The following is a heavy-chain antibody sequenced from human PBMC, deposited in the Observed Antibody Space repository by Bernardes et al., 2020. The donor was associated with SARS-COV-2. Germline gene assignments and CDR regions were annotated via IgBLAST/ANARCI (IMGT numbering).Heavy chain of an antibody. D-gene: IGHD3-9*01. Sequence: GGSLRLSCAASGFSFSSYGMHWVRQAPGKGLEWVATIWYDGSNERYADSVKGRFTISRDNSKNTLYLQMSSLRAEDTAVYYCARAGVPLARQVGYFQDWGQGTLVTVSS. CDR3: ARAGVPLARQVGYFQD. CDR2: IWYDGSNE. J-gene: IGHJ4*02. V-gene: IGHV3-33*01. CDR1: GFSFSSYG.